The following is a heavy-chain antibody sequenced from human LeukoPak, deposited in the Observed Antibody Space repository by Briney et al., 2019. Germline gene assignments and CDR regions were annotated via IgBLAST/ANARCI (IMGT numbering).Heavy chain of an antibody. CDR2: IIPIFGTA. V-gene: IGHV1-69*13. D-gene: IGHD2-2*02. J-gene: IGHJ4*02. Sequence: VASVKVSCKASGGTFSSYAISWVRQAPGQGLEWMGGIIPIFGTANYAQKFQGRVTITADESTSTAYMELSSLRSEDTAVYYCARRGYCSSTSCYIFDYWGQGTLVAVSS. CDR1: GGTFSSYA. CDR3: ARRGYCSSTSCYIFDY.